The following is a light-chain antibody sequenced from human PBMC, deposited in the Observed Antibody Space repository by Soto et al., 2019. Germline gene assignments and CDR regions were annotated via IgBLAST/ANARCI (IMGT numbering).Light chain of an antibody. J-gene: IGKJ5*01. V-gene: IGKV1D-16*01. CDR2: ATS. CDR1: QGINKM. CDR3: QQYNSYPRT. Sequence: DIQMTQSPSSLSASVGDRVTITCRASQGINKMLAWYQQKPGKAPRSLIKATSTVQSGVPSRFSGSGSETDFTLTISNLQPEDFATYYCQQYNSYPRTFGQGTRLEI.